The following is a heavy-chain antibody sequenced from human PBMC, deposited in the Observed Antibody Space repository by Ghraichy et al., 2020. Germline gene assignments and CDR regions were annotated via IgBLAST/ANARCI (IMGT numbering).Heavy chain of an antibody. CDR2: ISYSGSII. Sequence: GGSLRLSCVTSGFTFSKYSVNWVRQAPGKGLEWISYISYSGSIIYYADSVKGRFTISRDNAKNTVYLQLSGLRDDDTAFYYCARARGPDYYDPDGYNFDCWGNGTLVPVSS. CDR1: GFTFSKYS. J-gene: IGHJ4*01. D-gene: IGHD3-3*01. CDR3: ARARGPDYYDPDGYNFDC. V-gene: IGHV3-48*02.